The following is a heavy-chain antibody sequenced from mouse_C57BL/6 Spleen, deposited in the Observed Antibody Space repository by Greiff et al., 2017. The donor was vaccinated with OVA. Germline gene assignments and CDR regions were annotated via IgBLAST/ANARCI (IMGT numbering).Heavy chain of an antibody. Sequence: QVQLKESGPELVKPGASVKLSCKASGYTFTSYDINWVKQRPGQGLEWIGWIYPRAGSTKYNEKFKGKATLTVDTSSSTAYMELHSLTSEDSAVYFCASREDPWFAYWGQGTLVTVSA. V-gene: IGHV1-85*01. CDR1: GYTFTSYD. CDR2: IYPRAGST. CDR3: ASREDPWFAY. J-gene: IGHJ3*01.